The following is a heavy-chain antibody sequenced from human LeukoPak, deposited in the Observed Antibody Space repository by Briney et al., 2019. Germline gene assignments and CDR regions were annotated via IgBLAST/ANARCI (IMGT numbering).Heavy chain of an antibody. V-gene: IGHV3-48*03. CDR2: ISGSGGST. CDR1: GFTFSSYE. J-gene: IGHJ4*02. CDR3: ARDSEPWSTMVRGPLGY. D-gene: IGHD3-10*01. Sequence: GGSLRLSCAASGFTFSSYEMNWVRQAPGKGLEWVSGISGSGGSTYYADSVKGRFTISRDNAKNSLYLQMNSLRAEDTAVYYCARDSEPWSTMVRGPLGYWGQGTLVTVSS.